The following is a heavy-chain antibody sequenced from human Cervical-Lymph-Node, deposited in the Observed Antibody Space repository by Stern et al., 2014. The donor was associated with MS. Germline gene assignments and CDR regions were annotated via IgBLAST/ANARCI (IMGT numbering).Heavy chain of an antibody. D-gene: IGHD3-22*01. J-gene: IGHJ4*02. CDR1: YDSISSYY. CDR2: INYRRNP. CDR3: ARAFSDYHDSTPGY. V-gene: IGHV4-59*01. Sequence: QVQLVESGPGLVKPSETLSLTCTVSYDSISSYYWNWLRQPPGKGLEWIGYINYRRNPNYNPALKSRVTISVDTSKNQFSLKLTSVTAADTAVYYCARAFSDYHDSTPGYWGQGTLVTVSS.